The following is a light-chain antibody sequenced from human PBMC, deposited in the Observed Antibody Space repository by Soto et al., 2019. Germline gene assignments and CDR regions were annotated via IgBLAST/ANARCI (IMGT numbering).Light chain of an antibody. CDR1: QSVSAY. Sequence: EIVLTQSPVTLSLSPGERATLSCRASQSVSAYLAWFQQKAGQPPRLLIYDTSTRATGVPGRFIGSRSGTEFTLTITSLQSEDFAIYYCQHYVTWPLAFGGGTRVENK. J-gene: IGKJ4*01. V-gene: IGKV3-15*01. CDR2: DTS. CDR3: QHYVTWPLA.